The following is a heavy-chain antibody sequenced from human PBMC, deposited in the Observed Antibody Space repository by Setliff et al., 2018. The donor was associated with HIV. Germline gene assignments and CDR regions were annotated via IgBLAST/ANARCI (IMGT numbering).Heavy chain of an antibody. CDR3: ARARPQQFLGDTFEI. Sequence: SETLSLTCTVSGGPISTRSYYWDWIRQPPGKGLEWIGSIYYSGSTYYNPSLKSRVTISLDTSKNQFSMKLRSVTAADTAVYYCARARPQQFLGDTFEIWGQGTMVTVSS. CDR2: IYYSGST. D-gene: IGHD3-16*01. V-gene: IGHV4-39*07. CDR1: GGPISTRSYY. J-gene: IGHJ3*02.